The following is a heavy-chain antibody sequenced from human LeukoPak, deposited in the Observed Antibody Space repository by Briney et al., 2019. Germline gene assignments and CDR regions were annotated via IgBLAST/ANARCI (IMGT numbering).Heavy chain of an antibody. CDR1: GFTFSSYS. D-gene: IGHD5-24*01. CDR2: ISSSSSYI. V-gene: IGHV3-21*01. J-gene: IGHJ3*02. Sequence: PGGSLRLSCVASGFTFSSYSMNWVRQARGKGLEWVSSISSSSSYIYYADSVKDRFTISRDNAKNSLYLQMKSPRAEDTAVYYCARERDASDAFDIWGQGTMVTVSS. CDR3: ARERDASDAFDI.